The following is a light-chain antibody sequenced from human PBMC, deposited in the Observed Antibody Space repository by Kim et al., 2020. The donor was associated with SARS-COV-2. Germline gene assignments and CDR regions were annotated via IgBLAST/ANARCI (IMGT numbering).Light chain of an antibody. V-gene: IGLV2-14*03. CDR1: SSDVGAYNH. CDR3: NSYTSSSAWV. CDR2: NVS. J-gene: IGLJ3*02. Sequence: QSALTQPASVSGSPGQSIIISCTGTSSDVGAYNHVSWFQQHPGRAPKLVIYNVSRRPSGVSNRFSGSKSGNTASLTISGLQAEDEADYYCNSYTSSSAWVFGGGTQLTVL.